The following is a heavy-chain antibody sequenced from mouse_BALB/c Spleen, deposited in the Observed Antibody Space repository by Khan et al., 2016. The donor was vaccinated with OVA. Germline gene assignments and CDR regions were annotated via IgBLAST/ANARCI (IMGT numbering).Heavy chain of an antibody. V-gene: IGHV5-6*01. J-gene: IGHJ3*01. D-gene: IGHD1-1*01. CDR1: GFTFSTYG. CDR2: ICSGGHYT. CDR3: ARLAYYYNSEGFAY. Sequence: EVELVESGGDLVKTGGSLKLSCAASGFTFSTYGMSWVRQTPDKRLEWVATICSGGHYTYYIDSVKGRFTISRDNAKNILYLQMTSLRSEDTAMYYCARLAYYYNSEGFAYWGQGTLVTVSA.